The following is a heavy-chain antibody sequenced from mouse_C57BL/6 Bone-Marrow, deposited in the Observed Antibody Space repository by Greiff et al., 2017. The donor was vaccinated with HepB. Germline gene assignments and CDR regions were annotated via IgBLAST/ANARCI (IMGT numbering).Heavy chain of an antibody. Sequence: VQLQQSGPVLVKPGASVKMSCKASGYTFTDYYMNWVKQSHGKSLEWIGVINPYNGGTSYNQKFKGKATLTVDKSSSTAYMELNSLTSEDSAVYYCARRDYYYYGSSYEDYWGQGTTLTVSS. CDR1: GYTFTDYY. CDR3: ARRDYYYYGSSYEDY. J-gene: IGHJ2*01. V-gene: IGHV1-19*01. D-gene: IGHD1-1*01. CDR2: INPYNGGT.